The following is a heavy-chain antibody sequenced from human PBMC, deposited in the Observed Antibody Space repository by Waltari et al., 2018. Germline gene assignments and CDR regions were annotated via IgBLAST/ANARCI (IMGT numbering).Heavy chain of an antibody. D-gene: IGHD3-10*01. Sequence: QVHLVQSGSEVKKPGSSVKVSCRASGDIFSYYPFTWVRQSPGLGLEWMGGIIPIFGTANYAQKFQGRVTITADESTSTAYMELSSLRSEDTAVYYCAREGKAMVQGVMGYWGQGTLVTVSS. CDR3: AREGKAMVQGVMGY. CDR2: IIPIFGTA. CDR1: GDIFSYYP. V-gene: IGHV1-69*12. J-gene: IGHJ4*02.